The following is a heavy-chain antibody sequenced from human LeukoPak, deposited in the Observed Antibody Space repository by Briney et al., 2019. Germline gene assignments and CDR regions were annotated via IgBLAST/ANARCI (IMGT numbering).Heavy chain of an antibody. CDR3: ATTVTTTNLYYYYYYYMDV. Sequence: WVRQPPGKGLEWIVSVFYSGSTYYNPSLKSRVTISVDTSKNQFSLQLSSVTAADTAVYYCATTVTTTNLYYYYYYYMDVWGKGTTVTISS. D-gene: IGHD4-17*01. CDR2: VFYSGST. V-gene: IGHV4-39*01. J-gene: IGHJ6*03.